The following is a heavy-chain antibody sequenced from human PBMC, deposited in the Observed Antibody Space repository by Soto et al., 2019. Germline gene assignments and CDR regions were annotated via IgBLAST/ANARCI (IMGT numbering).Heavy chain of an antibody. D-gene: IGHD4-17*01. CDR3: ARPTDYHYGMQV. V-gene: IGHV5-51*01. J-gene: IGHJ6*02. CDR1: GYNLHTYW. Sequence: GESLKISCNGSGYNLHTYWIAWVRQMPGKGLEWMGFTYPHDSDTRYSPSFRGQVTISADKSINTAYLQWTSLKASDTAIYFCARPTDYHYGMQVWGQGTTVTVYS. CDR2: TYPHDSDT.